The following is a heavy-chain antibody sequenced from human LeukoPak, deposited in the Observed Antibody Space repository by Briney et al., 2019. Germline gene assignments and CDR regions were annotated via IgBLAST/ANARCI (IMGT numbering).Heavy chain of an antibody. J-gene: IGHJ4*02. D-gene: IGHD5-12*01. Sequence: GGSLRLSCAASGFTFGSYWMSWVRQAPGQGLEWVANIKQDEGEKYYVDSVKGRFTVSRDNAKNSLHLQMNSLRAEDTAVYYCARGTDMTPISGYYSFVYWGQGTLVSVSS. CDR2: IKQDEGEK. CDR1: GFTFGSYW. CDR3: ARGTDMTPISGYYSFVY. V-gene: IGHV3-7*01.